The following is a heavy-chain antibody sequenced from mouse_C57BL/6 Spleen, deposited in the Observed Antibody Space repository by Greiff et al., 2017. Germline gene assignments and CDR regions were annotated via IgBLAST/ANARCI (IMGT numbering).Heavy chain of an antibody. J-gene: IGHJ1*03. V-gene: IGHV6-3*01. D-gene: IGHD1-1*01. CDR2: IRSKSDNYAT. CDR1: GFTFSNYW. CDR3: ADRVLRKEHWYFDV. Sequence: EVKLVESGGGLVQPGGSMKLSCVASGFTFSNYWMNWVRQSPEQGLEWVAQIRSKSDNYATHYAEAVKGRFTISRADTKSRVYLQMNNLRAEDTGMYYCADRVLRKEHWYFDVWGTGTTVTVSS.